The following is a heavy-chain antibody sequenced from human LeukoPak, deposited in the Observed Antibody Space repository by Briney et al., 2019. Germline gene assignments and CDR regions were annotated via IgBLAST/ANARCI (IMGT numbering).Heavy chain of an antibody. D-gene: IGHD6-13*01. CDR2: ISAYNGNT. CDR1: GYTFTSYG. J-gene: IGHJ4*02. CDR3: ARDLRIAAAAILAY. Sequence: ASVKVSCKASGYTFTSYGISWVRQAPGQGLEWMGWISAYNGNTNYAQKLQGRVTMTTDTSTSTAYMELRSLRSDDTAVYYCARDLRIAAAAILAYWGQGTLVTVSS. V-gene: IGHV1-18*01.